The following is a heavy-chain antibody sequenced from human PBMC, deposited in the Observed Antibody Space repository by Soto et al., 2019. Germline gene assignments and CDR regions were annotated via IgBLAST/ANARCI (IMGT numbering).Heavy chain of an antibody. V-gene: IGHV5-51*07. J-gene: IGHJ5*02. CDR2: IYPTDSNT. Sequence: QMPGKGHEWMGIIYPTDSNTRYSPSCQGQVTMSVDRSINTAYLQWSSLKASDTAIYYGATGNGANCFDPWGQGTRVTVPS. D-gene: IGHD2-8*01. CDR3: ATGNGANCFDP.